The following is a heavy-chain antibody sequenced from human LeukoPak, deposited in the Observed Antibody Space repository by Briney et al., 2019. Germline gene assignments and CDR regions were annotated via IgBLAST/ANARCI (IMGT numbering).Heavy chain of an antibody. CDR1: GASMTSHY. D-gene: IGHD6-6*01. CDR2: IFHTGST. CDR3: AKEGGPARPGLDS. V-gene: IGHV4-59*11. Sequence: SETLSLTCTVSGASMTSHYWTWMRQDPGTGLEWIGNIFHTGSTSYNPALESPVTISLDTSNNQFSLKMASVTPADTAVYYCAKEGGPARPGLDSWGQGTLVTVSS. J-gene: IGHJ4*02.